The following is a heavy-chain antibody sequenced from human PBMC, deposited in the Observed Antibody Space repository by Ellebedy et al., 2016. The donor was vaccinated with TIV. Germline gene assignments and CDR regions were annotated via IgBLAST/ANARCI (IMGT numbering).Heavy chain of an antibody. CDR3: ARGGASSKYFDY. CDR1: GDSISSYY. J-gene: IGHJ4*02. CDR2: IYYSGRT. Sequence: MPSETLSLTCTVSGDSISSYYWCWIRQPPGTGLEWICFIYYSGRTNYNPSLKSRVTISVDTSKNQFSLELCSVTAADTAVYYCARGGASSKYFDYWGQGTLVTVSS. V-gene: IGHV4-59*01.